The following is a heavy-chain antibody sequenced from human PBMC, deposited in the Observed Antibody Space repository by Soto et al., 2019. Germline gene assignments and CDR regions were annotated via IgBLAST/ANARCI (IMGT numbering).Heavy chain of an antibody. Sequence: SVKVSCKASVCTFSSYTISWVRQAPGQGLEWMGRIIPILGIANYAQKFQGRVTITADKSTSTAYMELSSLRSEDTAVYYCARAPEYYDILTGYSSPNWGQGTLVTVSS. V-gene: IGHV1-69*02. CDR1: VCTFSSYT. J-gene: IGHJ4*02. CDR3: ARAPEYYDILTGYSSPN. CDR2: IIPILGIA. D-gene: IGHD3-9*01.